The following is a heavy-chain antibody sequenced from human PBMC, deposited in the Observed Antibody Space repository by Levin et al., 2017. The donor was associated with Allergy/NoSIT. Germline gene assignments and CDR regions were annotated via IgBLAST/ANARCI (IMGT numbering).Heavy chain of an antibody. J-gene: IGHJ6*02. CDR3: ARGGWRFGARWGMDV. D-gene: IGHD3-10*01. CDR2: INHSGST. CDR1: GGSFSGYY. V-gene: IGHV4-34*01. Sequence: SSETLSLTCAVYGGSFSGYYWSWIRQPPGKGLEWIGEINHSGSTNYNPSLKSRVTISVDTSKNQFSLKLSSVTAADTAVYYCARGGWRFGARWGMDVWGQGTTVTVSS.